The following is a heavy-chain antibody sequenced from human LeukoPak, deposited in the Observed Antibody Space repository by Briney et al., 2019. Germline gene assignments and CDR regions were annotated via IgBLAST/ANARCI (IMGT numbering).Heavy chain of an antibody. J-gene: IGHJ4*02. D-gene: IGHD3-10*01. Sequence: GGSLRLSCAASGFTFSSYAMSWVRQAPGKGLEWVSAISGSGGSTYYADSVKGRFTISRDNTKNSLFLQMSSLRAEDTAVYYCTRYGSGSYHYDYWGQGTLVIVTS. CDR1: GFTFSSYA. CDR3: TRYGSGSYHYDY. CDR2: ISGSGGST. V-gene: IGHV3-23*01.